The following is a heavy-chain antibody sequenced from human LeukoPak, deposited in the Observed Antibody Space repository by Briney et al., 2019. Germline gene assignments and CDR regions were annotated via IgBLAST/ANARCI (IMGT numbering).Heavy chain of an antibody. D-gene: IGHD3-10*01. CDR2: IYHSGST. CDR1: GGSISSSNW. J-gene: IGHJ3*02. V-gene: IGHV4-4*02. CDR3: ARAYYGSGTDAFDI. Sequence: SETLSLTCPVSGGSISSSNWWSWVRQPPGKGLEWIGEIYHSGSTNYNPSLKSRVTISVDKSKNQFSLKLSSVTAADTAVYYCARAYYGSGTDAFDIWGQGTMVTVSS.